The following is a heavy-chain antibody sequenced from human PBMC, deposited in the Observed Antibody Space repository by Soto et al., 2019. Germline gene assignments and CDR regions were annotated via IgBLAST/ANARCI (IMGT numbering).Heavy chain of an antibody. J-gene: IGHJ5*02. Sequence: QVQLQQWGAGLLKPSETLSLTCAVYGGSFSGYYWSWIRQPPGKGLEWIGEINHSGSTNYNPSRKIRVTISVDTSKSQCSLKLSSVPAAGPAVYYCARGGGGYWFVPWGQGALVTVSS. V-gene: IGHV4-34*01. D-gene: IGHD3-16*01. CDR1: GGSFSGYY. CDR3: ARGGGGYWFVP. CDR2: INHSGST.